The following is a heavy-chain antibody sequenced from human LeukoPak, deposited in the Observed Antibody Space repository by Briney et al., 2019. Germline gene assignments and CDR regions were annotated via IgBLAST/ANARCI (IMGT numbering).Heavy chain of an antibody. V-gene: IGHV3-20*01. CDR3: ARDREAAAGTYWFDP. CDR2: INWNGGST. J-gene: IGHJ5*02. D-gene: IGHD6-13*01. CDR1: GFTFDDYG. Sequence: GGSLRLSCAASGFTFDDYGVSWVRQAPGKGLEWVSGINWNGGSTGYADSVKGRFTISRDNAKNSLYLQMNSLRAEDTALYHCARDREAAAGTYWFDPWGQGTLVTVSS.